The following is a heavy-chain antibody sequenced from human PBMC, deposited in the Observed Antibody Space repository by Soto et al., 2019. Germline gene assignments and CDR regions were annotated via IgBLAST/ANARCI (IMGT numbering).Heavy chain of an antibody. D-gene: IGHD4-4*01. CDR3: ARELQGLYYLEY. Sequence: GASVKVSCKASEYTFSSYTLHWVRQAPGQRLEWMGWISAGNGDSKYSQKFQGRVSISRDTSASTASMELSSLTSEDTAVYYCARELQGLYYLEYWGQGTMVTVSS. J-gene: IGHJ4*02. CDR2: ISAGNGDS. CDR1: EYTFSSYT. V-gene: IGHV1-3*01.